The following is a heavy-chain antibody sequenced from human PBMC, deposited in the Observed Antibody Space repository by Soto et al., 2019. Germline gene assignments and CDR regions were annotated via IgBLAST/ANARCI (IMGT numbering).Heavy chain of an antibody. D-gene: IGHD6-13*01. CDR1: GGSISGHY. J-gene: IGHJ5*02. Sequence: SETLSLTCTVSGGSISGHYWSWIRQPPGKGLEWVGYIYSSGSTYVRPSLKSRVSMSVDPSKNQFSLKLSSVTAADTAVYYCARGKTAAGTGWFDPWGQGTLVTVS. CDR2: IYSSGST. CDR3: ARGKTAAGTGWFDP. V-gene: IGHV4-59*11.